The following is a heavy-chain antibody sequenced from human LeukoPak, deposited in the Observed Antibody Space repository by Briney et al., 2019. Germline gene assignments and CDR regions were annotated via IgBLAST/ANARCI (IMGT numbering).Heavy chain of an antibody. Sequence: PGGSLRLSCAASGFTVSSSYMSWVRQAPGKGLEWVSVIYSGGSTYYADSVKGRFTISRDNSKNTLYLQMNSLRAEDTAVYYCARGEFYGGNWAYAFDIWGQGTMVTVSS. D-gene: IGHD4-23*01. J-gene: IGHJ3*02. CDR1: GFTVSSSY. CDR3: ARGEFYGGNWAYAFDI. CDR2: IYSGGST. V-gene: IGHV3-53*01.